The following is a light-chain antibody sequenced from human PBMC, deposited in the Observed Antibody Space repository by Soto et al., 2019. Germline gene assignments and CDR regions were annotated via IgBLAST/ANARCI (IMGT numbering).Light chain of an antibody. Sequence: IQMTQSPSTLSTSVGDRVTITCRANQCVSTWLAWFQQKPGKAPNLLIYDASTLESGVPSRFSGSGSRTEFTLTISSLQPDDFAAYYCHQYNSYWTFGQGTKVEIK. V-gene: IGKV1-5*01. J-gene: IGKJ1*01. CDR2: DAS. CDR1: QCVSTW. CDR3: HQYNSYWT.